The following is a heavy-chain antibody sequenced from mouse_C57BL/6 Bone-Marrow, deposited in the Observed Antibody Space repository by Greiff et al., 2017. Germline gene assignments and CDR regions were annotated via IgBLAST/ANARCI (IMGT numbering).Heavy chain of an antibody. CDR2: IDPEDGET. Sequence: VQLKQSGAELVKPGASVKLSCTASGFNIKDYYMHWVKQRTEQGLEWIGRIDPEDGETKYAPKLQGKATITADTSSNTAYLQLSSLTSEDTAGYYCARGGGNYGFAYWGQGTLVTVSA. V-gene: IGHV14-2*01. CDR1: GFNIKDYY. CDR3: ARGGGNYGFAY. J-gene: IGHJ3*01. D-gene: IGHD2-1*01.